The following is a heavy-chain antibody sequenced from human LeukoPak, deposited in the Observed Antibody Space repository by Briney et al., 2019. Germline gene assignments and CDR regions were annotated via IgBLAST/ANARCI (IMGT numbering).Heavy chain of an antibody. CDR1: GGSISSYY. J-gene: IGHJ4*02. Sequence: SETLSLTCTVSGGSISSYYCSWIRQPPGKGLEWIGYIYTSGSTNYNPSLESRVTISVDTSKNQFSLKLSSVTAADTAVYYCARHGPYSSGWYDYWGQGTLVTVSS. V-gene: IGHV4-4*09. CDR2: IYTSGST. CDR3: ARHGPYSSGWYDY. D-gene: IGHD6-19*01.